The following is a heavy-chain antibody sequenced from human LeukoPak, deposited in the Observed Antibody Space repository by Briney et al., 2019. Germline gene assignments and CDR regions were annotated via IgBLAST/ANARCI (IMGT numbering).Heavy chain of an antibody. V-gene: IGHV3-7*01. CDR2: IKQDGSEK. D-gene: IGHD1-14*01. CDR1: GFTFSSYW. CDR3: ARDRISYYYGMDV. Sequence: PGGSLRLSCAASGFTFSSYWMSWVRQAPGKGLEWVANIKQDGSEKYYVDSVKGRFTISRDNAKNSLYLQMNSLRAEDTAVYYCARDRISYYYGMDVWGQGTTVTVSS. J-gene: IGHJ6*02.